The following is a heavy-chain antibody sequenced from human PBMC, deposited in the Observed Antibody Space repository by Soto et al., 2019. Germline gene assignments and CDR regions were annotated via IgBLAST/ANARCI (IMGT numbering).Heavy chain of an antibody. CDR1: GGSVSSGSYY. Sequence: SETLSLTWPVSGGSVSSGSYYWIWIRQPPGKVLEWIGYIYYSGSTNYNPSLKSRVTISVDTSKNQFSLKLSSVTAADTAVYYCAREGRYYDFWSGYGGYDYWGQGTLVTVSS. D-gene: IGHD3-3*01. CDR2: IYYSGST. J-gene: IGHJ4*02. CDR3: AREGRYYDFWSGYGGYDY. V-gene: IGHV4-61*01.